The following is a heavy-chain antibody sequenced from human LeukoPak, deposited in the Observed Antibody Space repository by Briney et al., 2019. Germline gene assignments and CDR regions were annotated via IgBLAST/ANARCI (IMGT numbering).Heavy chain of an antibody. D-gene: IGHD5-24*01. Sequence: ASVKVSCKASGYTFTSYVINWVRQATGQGLEWMGWMNPNSGNTGYAQKFQGRVTMTRNTSISTAYMELSSLRSEDTAVYYCARGLGGGYKHYYYMDVWGKGTTVTVSS. CDR2: MNPNSGNT. CDR1: GYTFTSYV. V-gene: IGHV1-8*01. J-gene: IGHJ6*03. CDR3: ARGLGGGYKHYYYMDV.